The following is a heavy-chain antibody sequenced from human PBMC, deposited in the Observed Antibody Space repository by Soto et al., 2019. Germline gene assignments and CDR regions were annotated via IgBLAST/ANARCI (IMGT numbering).Heavy chain of an antibody. J-gene: IGHJ4*02. Sequence: PGGSLRLSCAASGFTFSSYAMSWVRQAPGKGLEWVAVISYDGSNKYYADSVKGRFTISRDNSKNTLYLQMNSLRAEDTAVYYCARGLAIRITMIVPGYWGQGTLVTVS. V-gene: IGHV3-30-3*01. CDR2: ISYDGSNK. D-gene: IGHD3-22*01. CDR1: GFTFSSYA. CDR3: ARGLAIRITMIVPGY.